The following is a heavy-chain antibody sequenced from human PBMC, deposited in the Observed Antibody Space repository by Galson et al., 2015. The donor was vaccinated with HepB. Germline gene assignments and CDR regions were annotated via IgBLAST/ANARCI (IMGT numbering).Heavy chain of an antibody. V-gene: IGHV3-21*01. Sequence: SLRLSCAASGFTFSSYSMNWVRQAPGKGLEWVSSISSSSSYIYYADSVKGRFTISRDNAKNSLYLQMNSPRAEDTAVYYCARVNIGYCSSTSCYRRGGNFDYWGQGTLVTVSS. CDR1: GFTFSSYS. CDR3: ARVNIGYCSSTSCYRRGGNFDY. J-gene: IGHJ4*02. CDR2: ISSSSSYI. D-gene: IGHD2-2*01.